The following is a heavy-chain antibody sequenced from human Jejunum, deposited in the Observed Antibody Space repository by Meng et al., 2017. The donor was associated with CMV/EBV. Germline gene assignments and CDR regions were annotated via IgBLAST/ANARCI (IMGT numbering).Heavy chain of an antibody. V-gene: IGHV1-18*01. D-gene: IGHD6-19*01. CDR3: AKVIQVAGGWYSGIDY. CDR2: ISAYNGNT. J-gene: IGHJ4*02. CDR1: GYTLTSYG. Sequence: QLQLVQSGGGGKKPAASGTVSCKDSGYTLTSYGISWVRQAPGQGLEWMGWISAYNGNTNYAQKLQGRVTMTTDTSTSTAYMELRSLRSDDTAVYYCAKVIQVAGGWYSGIDYWGQGTLVTVSS.